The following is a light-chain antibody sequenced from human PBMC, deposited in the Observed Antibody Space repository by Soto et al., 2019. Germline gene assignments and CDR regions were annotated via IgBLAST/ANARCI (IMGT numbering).Light chain of an antibody. J-gene: IGKJ3*01. V-gene: IGKV3-15*01. CDR1: QSVSSK. Sequence: EIVMTQSPATLSVSPGERATLSCRASQSVSSKLAWYQQKPGQAPRLLIYAASTRATGIPARFSGSGSGTEFTLTISSLQSEDFAVYYCQQYNNWPQTFGPGTKVDIK. CDR3: QQYNNWPQT. CDR2: AAS.